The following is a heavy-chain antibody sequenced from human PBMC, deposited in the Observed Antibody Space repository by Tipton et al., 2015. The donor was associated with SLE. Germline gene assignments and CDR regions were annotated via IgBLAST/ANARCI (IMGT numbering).Heavy chain of an antibody. D-gene: IGHD6-13*01. Sequence: FLRLFCAAAGFTFDDYAMHWVRQAPGKGLEWFSGISRSSGSIGYADSVKGRFTISRDNANNSLYLHMNSLRAEDTALYYCAKDIESGQQLGIYWYFDLWGCGIVVTVSS. CDR1: GFTFDDYA. CDR3: AKDIESGQQLGIYWYFDL. J-gene: IGHJ2*01. CDR2: ISRSSGSI. V-gene: IGHV3-9*01.